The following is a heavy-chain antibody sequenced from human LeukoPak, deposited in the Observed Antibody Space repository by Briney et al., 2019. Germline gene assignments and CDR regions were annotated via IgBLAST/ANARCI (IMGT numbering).Heavy chain of an antibody. D-gene: IGHD3-22*01. CDR2: INPSGGST. CDR1: GYTFTGYY. J-gene: IGHJ4*02. Sequence: ASVKVSCKASGYTFTGYYMHWVRQAPGQGLEWMGIINPSGGSTSYAQKFQGRVTMTRDTSTSTVYMELSSLRSEDTAVYYCACVLSSGYYYDVKGHYFDYWGQGTLVTVSS. CDR3: ACVLSSGYYYDVKGHYFDY. V-gene: IGHV1-46*01.